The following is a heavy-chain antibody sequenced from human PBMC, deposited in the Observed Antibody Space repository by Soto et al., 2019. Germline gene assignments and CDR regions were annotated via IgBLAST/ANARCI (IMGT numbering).Heavy chain of an antibody. V-gene: IGHV1-69*13. J-gene: IGHJ3*02. Sequence: GASVKVSCKASGGTFSSYATSWVRQAPGQGLEWMGGIIPIVGRANYAQKFQGRVTITADESTSTAYMELSSLRSEDMTVYSSARLYGYSGYGSSGYHGYFNIWGQGTMVTVSS. D-gene: IGHD3-22*01. CDR2: IIPIVGRA. CDR3: ARLYGYSGYGSSGYHGYFNI. CDR1: GGTFSSYA.